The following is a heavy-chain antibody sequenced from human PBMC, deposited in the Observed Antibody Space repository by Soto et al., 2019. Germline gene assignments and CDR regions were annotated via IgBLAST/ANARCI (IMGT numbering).Heavy chain of an antibody. D-gene: IGHD5-12*01. Sequence: QGQLVQSGGGVVRPGTSLRLSCAASGFTFSSFAMHWVRQAPGKGLEWVAAISFDGSNQYYADSVKGRFTLSRDNSKNTVYLQMNSLRREDTAVYYCERARYGYDSYFDRWGQGTLVTVSS. CDR1: GFTFSSFA. V-gene: IGHV3-30-3*01. J-gene: IGHJ5*02. CDR3: ERARYGYDSYFDR. CDR2: ISFDGSNQ.